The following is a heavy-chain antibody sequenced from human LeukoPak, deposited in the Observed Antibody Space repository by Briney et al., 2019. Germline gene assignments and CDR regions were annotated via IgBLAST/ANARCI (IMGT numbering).Heavy chain of an antibody. V-gene: IGHV4-59*12. CDR1: GGSIRNYY. J-gene: IGHJ3*02. Sequence: PSETLSLTCTVSGGSIRNYYWSWIRQPPGKGLEWIGYIYYSGSTNYNPSLKSRVTISVDTSKNQFSLKLSSVTAADTAVYYCARAAGYSSSWYLLWFDIWGQGTMVTVSS. CDR2: IYYSGST. CDR3: ARAAGYSSSWYLLWFDI. D-gene: IGHD6-13*01.